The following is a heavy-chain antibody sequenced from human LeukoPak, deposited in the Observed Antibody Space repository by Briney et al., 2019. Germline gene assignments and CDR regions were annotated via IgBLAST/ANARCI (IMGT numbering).Heavy chain of an antibody. CDR1: GGSMISSSYY. CDR3: ARDIVVVPAARLAYFDY. D-gene: IGHD2-2*01. Sequence: SETLSLTCTVAGGSMISSSYYWGWIRQPPGKGLEWIGSIYYSASTYYNPSLKSRVTISVYTSKDQFSLKLSSVTAADTAVYYCARDIVVVPAARLAYFDYWGQGTLVTVSP. J-gene: IGHJ4*02. CDR2: IYYSAST. V-gene: IGHV4-39*07.